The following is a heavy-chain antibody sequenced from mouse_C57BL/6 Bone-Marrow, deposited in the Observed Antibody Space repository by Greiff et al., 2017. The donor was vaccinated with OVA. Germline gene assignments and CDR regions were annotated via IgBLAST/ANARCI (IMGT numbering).Heavy chain of an antibody. J-gene: IGHJ2*01. D-gene: IGHD2-1*01. Sequence: VNLVESGAELARPGASVKLSCKASGYTFTSYGISWVKQRTGQGLEWIGEIYPRSGNTYYNEKFKGKATLTADKSSSTAYMELRSLTSEDSAVYFCARKPLLPLDYWGQGTTLTVSS. CDR2: IYPRSGNT. V-gene: IGHV1-81*01. CDR1: GYTFTSYG. CDR3: ARKPLLPLDY.